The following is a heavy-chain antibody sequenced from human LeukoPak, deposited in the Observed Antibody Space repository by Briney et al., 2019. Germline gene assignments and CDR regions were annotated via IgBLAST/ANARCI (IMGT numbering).Heavy chain of an antibody. CDR2: ISGSGNVI. J-gene: IGHJ4*02. D-gene: IGHD2-15*01. Sequence: GGSLRLSCAASGFTFGTSAMTWVRQAPGKGLEWVSSISGSGNVIYDSDSVKGRFSISRDNPKGTLYLQMNSLRAEDTAVYYCARDASPYCSGGSCYSRLDYWGQGTLVTVSS. V-gene: IGHV3-23*01. CDR1: GFTFGTSA. CDR3: ARDASPYCSGGSCYSRLDY.